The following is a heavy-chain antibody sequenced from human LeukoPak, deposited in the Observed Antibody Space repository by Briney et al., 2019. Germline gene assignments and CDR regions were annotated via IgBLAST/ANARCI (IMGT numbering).Heavy chain of an antibody. D-gene: IGHD3-22*01. CDR2: INAGNGNT. V-gene: IGHV1-3*01. Sequence: ASGKVSCKASGYTFTSYAMHWVRQAPGQRLEWMGWINAGNGNTKYSQKFQSRVTITRDTSASTAYMELSSLRSEDTAVYYCAHSYYYDSSGYYDLDYWGQGTLVTVSS. J-gene: IGHJ4*02. CDR3: AHSYYYDSSGYYDLDY. CDR1: GYTFTSYA.